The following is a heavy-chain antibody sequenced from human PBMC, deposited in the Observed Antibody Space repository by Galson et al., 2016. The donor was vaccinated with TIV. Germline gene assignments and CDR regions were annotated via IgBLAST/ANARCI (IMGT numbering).Heavy chain of an antibody. CDR2: ISGTSGTI. CDR1: GFNFNTYT. D-gene: IGHD5-24*01. J-gene: IGHJ4*02. Sequence: SLRLSCATSGFNFNTYTMNWVRQAPGKGLEWVSYISGTSGTIYYAASVKGRFTVSRDNAKNSLYLQMNSLRVEDTAVYYCARVFVEFGEGHNCGHGGPGTLVTVSS. CDR3: ARVFVEFGEGHNCGH. V-gene: IGHV3-48*04.